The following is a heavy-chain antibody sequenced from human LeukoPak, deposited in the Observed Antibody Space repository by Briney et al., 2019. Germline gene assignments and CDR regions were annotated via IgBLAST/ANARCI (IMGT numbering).Heavy chain of an antibody. Sequence: ASVNVSCKASGYTFTSYGISWVRQAPGQGLEWMGWISAYNGNTNYAQKLQGRVTMTTDTSTSTAYMELRSLRSDDTAVYYCARDRVGATNFDYWGQGTLVTVSS. CDR2: ISAYNGNT. J-gene: IGHJ4*02. CDR1: GYTFTSYG. D-gene: IGHD1-26*01. CDR3: ARDRVGATNFDY. V-gene: IGHV1-18*01.